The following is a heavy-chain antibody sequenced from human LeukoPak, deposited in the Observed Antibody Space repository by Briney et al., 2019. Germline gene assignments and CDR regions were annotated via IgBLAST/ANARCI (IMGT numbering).Heavy chain of an antibody. Sequence: SETLSVTCTVSGGSISSYYWSWIRQPPGKGLEWIGYIYYSGSTDYNPSLKSRVTISVDTSKNQFSLKLSSVTAADTAVYYCARESSRNAFDIWGQGTMVTVSS. CDR2: IYYSGST. V-gene: IGHV4-59*01. CDR1: GGSISSYY. CDR3: ARESSRNAFDI. J-gene: IGHJ3*02.